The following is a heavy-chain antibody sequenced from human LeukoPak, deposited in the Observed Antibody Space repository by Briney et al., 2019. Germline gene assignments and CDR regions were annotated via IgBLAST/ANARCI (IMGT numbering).Heavy chain of an antibody. Sequence: PGGSLTLSCAASGFTFSSYAMSWVRQAPGKGLEWVSAISGSGGSTYYADSVKGRFTISRDNSKNTLYLQMNSLRAEDTAVYYCAKDQGGPCSGGSCYSGYWGQGTLVTVSS. J-gene: IGHJ4*02. CDR3: AKDQGGPCSGGSCYSGY. CDR2: ISGSGGST. V-gene: IGHV3-23*01. D-gene: IGHD2-15*01. CDR1: GFTFSSYA.